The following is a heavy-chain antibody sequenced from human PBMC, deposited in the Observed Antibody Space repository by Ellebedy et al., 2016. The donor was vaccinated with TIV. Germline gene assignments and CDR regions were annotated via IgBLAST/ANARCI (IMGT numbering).Heavy chain of an antibody. D-gene: IGHD6-19*01. Sequence: MPSETLSLTCAVSGASVSSGDYHWSWIRQPPGKGLEWIGHLGSTNYNPSLKSRLTISVDTSKNQFSLRLNSVTAADTAVYYCAHYLAGWGGRGSWGQGILVTVSS. CDR2: LGST. CDR1: GASVSSGDYH. CDR3: AHYLAGWGGRGS. V-gene: IGHV4-61*08. J-gene: IGHJ5*02.